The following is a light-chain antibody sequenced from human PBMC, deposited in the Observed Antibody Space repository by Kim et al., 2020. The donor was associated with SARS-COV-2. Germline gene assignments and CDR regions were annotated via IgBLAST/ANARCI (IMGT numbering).Light chain of an antibody. CDR1: QSLNNK. CDR3: QHYSKWPFT. V-gene: IGKV3-15*01. J-gene: IGKJ3*01. Sequence: GSPGERATLSRRASQSLNNKVAWYQQKPGQAPRLLIQDASTRATGIPARFSGSGSGTDFTLTISSLQSEDFAVYYCQHYSKWPFTFGPGTKVDIK. CDR2: DAS.